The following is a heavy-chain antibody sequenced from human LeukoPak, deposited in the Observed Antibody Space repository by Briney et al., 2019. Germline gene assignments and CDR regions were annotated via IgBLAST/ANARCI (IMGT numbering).Heavy chain of an antibody. D-gene: IGHD6-19*01. J-gene: IGHJ3*02. CDR2: IIPIFGTA. V-gene: IGHV1-69*06. CDR3: ARGYSESSGWYHLVSAFDI. CDR1: GGTFSSYA. Sequence: GASVKVSCKASGGTFSSYAISWVRQAPGQGLEWMGGIIPIFGTANYAQKFQGRVTITADKSTSTAYMELSSLRSEDTAVYYCARGYSESSGWYHLVSAFDIWGQGTMVTVSS.